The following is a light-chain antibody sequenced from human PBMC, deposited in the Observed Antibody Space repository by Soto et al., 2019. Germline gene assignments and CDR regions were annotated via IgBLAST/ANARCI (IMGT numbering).Light chain of an antibody. CDR3: QQYYKWPQT. CDR1: QGIGNT. J-gene: IGKJ1*01. V-gene: IGKV3-15*01. CDR2: GAS. Sequence: EVVLTQSPDTVSLSPGERATLSCRASQGIGNTLACYQQKPGQTPRLLIYGASIRATGIPARFRGSGSGTEFTLTISSLQSEDFAVYHCQQYYKWPQTFGQGTKVDIK.